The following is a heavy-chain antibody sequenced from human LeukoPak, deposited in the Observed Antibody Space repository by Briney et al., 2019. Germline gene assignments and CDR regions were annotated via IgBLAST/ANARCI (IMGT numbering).Heavy chain of an antibody. J-gene: IGHJ5*02. D-gene: IGHD3-3*01. CDR1: GYTLTELS. CDR3: ARAIRFLEAWFDP. CDR2: IIPIFGTA. V-gene: IGHV1-69*13. Sequence: SVKVSCKVSGYTLTELSMHWVRQAPGQGLEWMGGIIPIFGTANYAQKFQGRVTITADESTSTAYMELSSLRSEDTAVYYCARAIRFLEAWFDPWGQGTLVTVSS.